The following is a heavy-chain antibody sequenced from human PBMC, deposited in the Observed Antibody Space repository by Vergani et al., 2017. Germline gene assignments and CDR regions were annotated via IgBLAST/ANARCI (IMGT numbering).Heavy chain of an antibody. V-gene: IGHV3-23*01. J-gene: IGHJ4*02. CDR3: ARRVGELTIFGVVIPPGDAY. CDR1: GFTFSSYA. Sequence: EVQLLESGGGLVQPGGSLRLSCAASGFTFSSYAMSWVRQAPGKGLEWVSAISGSGGSTYYADSVKGRFTISRDNSKNTLYLQMNSLRAEDTAVYYCARRVGELTIFGVVIPPGDAYWGQGTLVTVSS. D-gene: IGHD3-3*01. CDR2: ISGSGGST.